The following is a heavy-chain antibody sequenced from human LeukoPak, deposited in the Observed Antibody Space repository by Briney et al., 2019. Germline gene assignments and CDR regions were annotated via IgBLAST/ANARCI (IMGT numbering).Heavy chain of an antibody. J-gene: IGHJ4*02. CDR2: ISWNSGSI. V-gene: IGHV3-9*01. CDR3: TKGSNTWPSLFDY. Sequence: GGSLRLSCAASGFTFDDYAMHWVRQAPGKGLEWVSGISWNSGSIGYADSVKGRFTISRDNAKNSLYLQMNSLRAEDTALYYCTKGSNTWPSLFDYWGQGTLVTVSS. CDR1: GFTFDDYA. D-gene: IGHD2-2*02.